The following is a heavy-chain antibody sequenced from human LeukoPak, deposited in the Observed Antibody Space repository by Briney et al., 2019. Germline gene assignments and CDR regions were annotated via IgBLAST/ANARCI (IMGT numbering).Heavy chain of an antibody. CDR3: ARDRKATIRSYGMDV. CDR1: GFTFSSYA. V-gene: IGHV3-21*01. D-gene: IGHD5-12*01. Sequence: GGSLRLSCAASGFTFSSYAMDWVRQAPGKGLEWVSSISSSSSYIYYADSVKGRFTISRDNAKNSLYLQMNSLRAEDTAVYYCARDRKATIRSYGMDVWGQGTTVTVSS. J-gene: IGHJ6*02. CDR2: ISSSSSYI.